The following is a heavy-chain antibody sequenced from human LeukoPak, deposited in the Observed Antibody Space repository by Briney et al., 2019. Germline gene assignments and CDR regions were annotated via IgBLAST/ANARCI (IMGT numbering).Heavy chain of an antibody. D-gene: IGHD3-3*01. CDR3: ARDPLSTIFGPPVDY. CDR1: GYTFTGYY. Sequence: ASVKVSCKASGYTFTGYYMHWVRQAPGQGLEWMGWINPNSGGTNYAQKFQGRVTMTRDTSISTAYMELSRLRSDDTAVYYCARDPLSTIFGPPVDYWGQGTLVTVSS. V-gene: IGHV1-2*02. J-gene: IGHJ4*02. CDR2: INPNSGGT.